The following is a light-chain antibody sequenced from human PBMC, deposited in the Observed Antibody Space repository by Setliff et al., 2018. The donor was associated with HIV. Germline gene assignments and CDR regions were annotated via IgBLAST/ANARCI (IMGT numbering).Light chain of an antibody. CDR3: CSFADTYIFYV. J-gene: IGLJ1*01. Sequence: QSALAQPPSVSGSPGQSVTISCTGTSSDVGGYNYVSWYQQHPGKAPKVLIYDVTKRPSGVPDRFSGSKSGNTASLTISGLQAEDEADYYCCSFADTYIFYVFGSGTKVTVL. CDR1: SSDVGGYNY. V-gene: IGLV2-11*01. CDR2: DVT.